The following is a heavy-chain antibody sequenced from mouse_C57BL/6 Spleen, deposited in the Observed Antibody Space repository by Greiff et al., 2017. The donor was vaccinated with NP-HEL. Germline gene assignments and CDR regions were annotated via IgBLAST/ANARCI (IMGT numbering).Heavy chain of an antibody. CDR1: GYTFTSYW. CDR3: ARSDYVSSSFDY. J-gene: IGHJ2*01. D-gene: IGHD1-1*01. V-gene: IGHV1-59*01. CDR2: IDPSDSYT. Sequence: QVQLQQPGAELVRPGTSVKLSCKASGYTFTSYWMHWVKQRPGQGLEWIGVIDPSDSYTNYNQKFKGKATLTVDTSSSTAYMQLSSLTSEDSAVYYCARSDYVSSSFDYWGQGTTLTVSS.